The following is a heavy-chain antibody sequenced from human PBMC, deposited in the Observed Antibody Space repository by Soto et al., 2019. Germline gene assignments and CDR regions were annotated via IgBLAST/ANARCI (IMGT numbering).Heavy chain of an antibody. D-gene: IGHD1-26*01. CDR1: GGTFSREA. V-gene: IGHV1-69*13. J-gene: IGHJ5*02. CDR2: IIPIFGTA. Sequence: GASVKVSCKASGGTFSREAISWVRQAPGQGLEWMGGIIPIFGTANYAQKFQGRVTITADESTSTAYMELSSLRFEDTAVYYCARAIVGPTTTGWLDPWGQGTLVTVSS. CDR3: ARAIVGPTTTGWLDP.